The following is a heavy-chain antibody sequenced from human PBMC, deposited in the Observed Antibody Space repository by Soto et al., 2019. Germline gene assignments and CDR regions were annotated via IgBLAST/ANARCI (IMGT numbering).Heavy chain of an antibody. D-gene: IGHD2-21*01. CDR3: GREGEGFPYPPVFDP. J-gene: IGHJ5*02. V-gene: IGHV1-3*01. Sequence: ASVKVSCKASGYTFTSYAMHWVRQAPGQRLEWMGWINAGNGNTKYSQKFQGRVTITRDTSASTAYMELSSLRSEDSAVYYCGREGEGFPYPPVFDPWAQGTLVTVSA. CDR1: GYTFTSYA. CDR2: INAGNGNT.